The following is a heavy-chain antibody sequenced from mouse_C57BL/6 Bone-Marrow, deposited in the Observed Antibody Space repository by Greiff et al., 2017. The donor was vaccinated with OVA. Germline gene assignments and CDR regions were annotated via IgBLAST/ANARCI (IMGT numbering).Heavy chain of an antibody. V-gene: IGHV14-3*01. J-gene: IGHJ2*01. CDR2: IDPANGNT. CDR3: ARGGY. CDR1: GFNIKNTS. Sequence: VQLQQSVAELVRPGASVTLSCTASGFNIKNTSMHWVKQRPEQGLEWLGRIDPANGNTKYAPKFQGKATITADTSSNTAYLQLSSLTSEDTAIYYCARGGYWGQGTTLTVSS.